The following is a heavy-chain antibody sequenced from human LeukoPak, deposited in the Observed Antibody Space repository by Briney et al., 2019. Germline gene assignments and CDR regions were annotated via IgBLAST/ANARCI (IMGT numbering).Heavy chain of an antibody. D-gene: IGHD6-19*01. CDR1: GFTFSSYW. CDR3: VRDIGAVAGTDDY. CDR2: INSDGGSK. Sequence: GSLRLSCAVSGFTFSSYWMHWVRQAPGKGLVWVSRINSDGGSKTYADSVKGRFTISRDYAKKTLYLQMNSLRVEDTAVYCCVRDIGAVAGTDDYWGQGTLVTVSS. J-gene: IGHJ4*02. V-gene: IGHV3-74*01.